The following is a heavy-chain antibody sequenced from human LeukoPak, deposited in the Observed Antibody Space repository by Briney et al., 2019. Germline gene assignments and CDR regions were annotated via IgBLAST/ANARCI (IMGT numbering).Heavy chain of an antibody. V-gene: IGHV4-34*01. CDR3: ARGESQIIWFGENYFDY. CDR2: INHSGST. J-gene: IGHJ4*02. D-gene: IGHD3-10*01. Sequence: PSETLSLTCAVYGGSFSGYYWSWIRQPPGKGLEWIGEINHSGSTNYNPSLKSRVTISVDTSKNQFSLKLSSATAADTAVYYCARGESQIIWFGENYFDYWGQGTLVTVSS. CDR1: GGSFSGYY.